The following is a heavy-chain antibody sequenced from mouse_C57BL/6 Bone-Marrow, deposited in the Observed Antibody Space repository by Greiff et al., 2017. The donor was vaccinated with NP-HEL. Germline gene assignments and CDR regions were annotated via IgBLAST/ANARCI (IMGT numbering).Heavy chain of an antibody. V-gene: IGHV1-53*01. J-gene: IGHJ1*03. Sequence: QVQLQQPGTELVKPGASVKLSCKASGYTFTSYWMHWVKQRPGQGLEWIGNINPSNGGTNYNEKFKSKATLTVDKSSSPAYMQLSSLTSEVSAVYYCARLGGVAYWYFDVWGTGTTVTVSS. D-gene: IGHD1-1*01. CDR1: GYTFTSYW. CDR3: ARLGGVAYWYFDV. CDR2: INPSNGGT.